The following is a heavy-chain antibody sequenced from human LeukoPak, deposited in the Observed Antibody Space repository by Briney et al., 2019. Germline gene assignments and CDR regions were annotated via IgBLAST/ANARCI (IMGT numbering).Heavy chain of an antibody. Sequence: GRSLRLSCAASGFTFNNYAMHWVRQAPGKGLEWVAFIWYDGNEKYYADSAKGRFTISRDNSKNTLYLQMNRLRAEDTAMYYCATEQEGRRAAFDYWGQGTLVTVSS. V-gene: IGHV3-30*04. J-gene: IGHJ4*02. CDR1: GFTFNNYA. CDR2: IWYDGNEK. D-gene: IGHD1/OR15-1a*01. CDR3: ATEQEGRRAAFDY.